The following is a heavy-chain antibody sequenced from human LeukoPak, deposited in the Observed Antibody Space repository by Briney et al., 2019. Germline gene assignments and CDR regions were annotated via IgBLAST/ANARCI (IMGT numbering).Heavy chain of an antibody. J-gene: IGHJ4*02. V-gene: IGHV1-69*05. Sequence: SAVKVSCKASGGTFSSYAISWVRQAPGQGLEWMGGIIPIFGTANYAQTFQGRVTITTDESTSTAYMELSSLRSEDTAVYYCAREGNVWGSYRGFDYWGQGTLVTVSS. D-gene: IGHD3-16*02. CDR1: GGTFSSYA. CDR3: AREGNVWGSYRGFDY. CDR2: IIPIFGTA.